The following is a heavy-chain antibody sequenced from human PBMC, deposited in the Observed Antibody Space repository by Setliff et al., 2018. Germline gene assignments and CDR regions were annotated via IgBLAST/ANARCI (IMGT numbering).Heavy chain of an antibody. CDR2: ISPYKSDT. J-gene: IGHJ5*02. CDR3: ARAPLMVVVPPDAHRFDP. D-gene: IGHD2-2*01. Sequence: ASVKVSCKASGYSLINYGITWVRRAPGQGLEWMGWISPYKSDTNYAQKFQGRVSMTTDTSTRTAYMELRSLRSDDTAVYYCARAPLMVVVPPDAHRFDPWGQGTLVTVSS. V-gene: IGHV1-18*01. CDR1: GYSLINYG.